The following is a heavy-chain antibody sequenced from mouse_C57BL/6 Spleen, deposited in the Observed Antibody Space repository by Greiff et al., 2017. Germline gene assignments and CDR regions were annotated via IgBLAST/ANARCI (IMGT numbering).Heavy chain of an antibody. CDR1: GYTFTSYW. V-gene: IGHV1-61*01. CDR2: IYPSDSET. CDR3: ARRALPHWYFDV. D-gene: IGHD2-10*01. Sequence: QVQLQQPGAELVRPGSSVKLSCKASGYTFTSYWMDWVKQRPGQGLEWIGNIYPSDSETHYNQKFKDKATLTVDKSSSTAYMQLSSLTSEDSAVYYCARRALPHWYFDVWGTGTTVTVSS. J-gene: IGHJ1*03.